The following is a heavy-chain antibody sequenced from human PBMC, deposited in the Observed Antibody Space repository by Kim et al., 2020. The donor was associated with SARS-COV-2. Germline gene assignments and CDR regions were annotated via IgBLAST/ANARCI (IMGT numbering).Heavy chain of an antibody. CDR2: IYYSGST. J-gene: IGHJ6*02. CDR1: GGSISSSSYY. Sequence: SETLSLTCTVSGGSISSSSYYWGWIRQPPGMGLEWIGSIYYSGSTYYNPSLKSRVTISVDTSKNQFSLKLSSVTAADTAVYYCAIVIAVAGGNYYYGMDVWGQGTAVTV. CDR3: AIVIAVAGGNYYYGMDV. D-gene: IGHD6-19*01. V-gene: IGHV4-39*01.